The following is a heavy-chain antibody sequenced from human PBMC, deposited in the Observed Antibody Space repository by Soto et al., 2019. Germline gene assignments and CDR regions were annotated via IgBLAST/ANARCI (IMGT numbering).Heavy chain of an antibody. Sequence: QVQLVQSGAEVKKPGSSVKVSCKASGGTFSSYAISWVRQAPGQGLEWMGGIIPIFGTANYAQKFQGRVTITADESTSTAYMELSSLRSEDTAVHYCARDLVVVVPAAIRDDAFDIWGQGTMVTVSS. CDR3: ARDLVVVVPAAIRDDAFDI. CDR1: GGTFSSYA. V-gene: IGHV1-69*01. CDR2: IIPIFGTA. D-gene: IGHD2-2*02. J-gene: IGHJ3*02.